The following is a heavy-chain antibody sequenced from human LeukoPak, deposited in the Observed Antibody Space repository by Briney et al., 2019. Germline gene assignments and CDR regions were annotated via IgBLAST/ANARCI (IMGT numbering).Heavy chain of an antibody. D-gene: IGHD4-17*01. Sequence: AASVKVSCKASVGSLRSYAITWVRHAPGKGLEWMGGIIPMINTPKYAQKFQGRVSITADESTSTGYMEVSSVRPEDTAVYYCAIFQGTYGDNENDYWGQGTLVTVSS. J-gene: IGHJ4*02. CDR3: AIFQGTYGDNENDY. V-gene: IGHV1-69*13. CDR2: IIPMINTP. CDR1: VGSLRSYA.